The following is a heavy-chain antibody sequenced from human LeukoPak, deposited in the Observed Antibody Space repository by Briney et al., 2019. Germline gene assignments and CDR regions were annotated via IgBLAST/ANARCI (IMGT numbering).Heavy chain of an antibody. Sequence: GGSLRLSCTGSGFSFSTFRMNWVRQAPGKGLEWVSYISSGSNTIYYADSVKGRFTISRDNARNSLYLQMNSLGAEDTAVYYCASSLTTHYYYMDVWGNGTTVTVSS. J-gene: IGHJ6*03. CDR1: GFSFSTFR. CDR3: ASSLTTHYYYMDV. D-gene: IGHD4-11*01. CDR2: ISSGSNTI. V-gene: IGHV3-48*01.